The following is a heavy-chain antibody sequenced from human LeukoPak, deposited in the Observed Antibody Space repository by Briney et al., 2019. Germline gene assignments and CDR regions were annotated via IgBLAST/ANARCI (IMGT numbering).Heavy chain of an antibody. J-gene: IGHJ4*02. V-gene: IGHV1-18*01. CDR2: ISPYNGDT. Sequence: GAAVKVSCKASGYTFTTYGVTWVRQAPGQGLEWMGWISPYNGDTNYAQNLQGRVTLTTDTSTSTAYMELRSLRSDDTAVYYCARDGAVAAVFDHWGQGTLVTVSS. CDR3: ARDGAVAAVFDH. CDR1: GYTFTTYG. D-gene: IGHD6-19*01.